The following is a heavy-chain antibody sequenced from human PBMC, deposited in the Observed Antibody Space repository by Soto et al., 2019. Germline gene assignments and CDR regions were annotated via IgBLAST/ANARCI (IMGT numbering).Heavy chain of an antibody. CDR3: AKSLSTAVNYGLDV. CDR2: ISDDGDST. J-gene: IGHJ6*02. V-gene: IGHV3-23*01. D-gene: IGHD2-2*01. Sequence: GSLRLSCGASGFTFSDNAMTWVRQAPGKVLEWVSSISDDGDSTYYADSVKGRFAVSRDNSKNTLFLHMNSLGAEDTAVYYCAKSLSTAVNYGLDVWGQGXSVTVYS. CDR1: GFTFSDNA.